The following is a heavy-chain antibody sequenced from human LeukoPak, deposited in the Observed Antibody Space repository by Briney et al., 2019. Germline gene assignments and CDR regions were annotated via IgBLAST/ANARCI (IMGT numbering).Heavy chain of an antibody. Sequence: PGGSLRFSCAASGFTFSSYSMNWVRQAPGKGLEWVSYISSSSSTIYYADSVKGRFTISRDNAKNSLYLQMNSLRAEDTAVYYCAREYYYDSSGYYYKYFQHWGQGTLVTVSS. V-gene: IGHV3-48*04. CDR3: AREYYYDSSGYYYKYFQH. CDR2: ISSSSSTI. D-gene: IGHD3-22*01. CDR1: GFTFSSYS. J-gene: IGHJ1*01.